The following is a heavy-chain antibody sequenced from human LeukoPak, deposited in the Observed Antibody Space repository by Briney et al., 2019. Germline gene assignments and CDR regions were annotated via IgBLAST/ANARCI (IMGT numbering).Heavy chain of an antibody. CDR3: ARGYCSTTSCYGAFDI. CDR2: ISAYNGNT. J-gene: IGHJ3*02. Sequence: ASVKVSCKASGYTFTSYGISWVRQAPGQGLEWMGWISAYNGNTNSAQKFQGRVTMTTDTPTTTAYMELRSLRSDDTAVYYCARGYCSTTSCYGAFDIWGQGTMVTVSS. CDR1: GYTFTSYG. V-gene: IGHV1-18*01. D-gene: IGHD2-2*01.